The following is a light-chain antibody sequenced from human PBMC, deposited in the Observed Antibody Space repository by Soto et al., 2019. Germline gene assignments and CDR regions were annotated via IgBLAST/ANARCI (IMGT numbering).Light chain of an antibody. CDR3: QERTNWPQWT. CDR1: QSVSSR. CDR2: DAS. J-gene: IGKJ1*01. Sequence: EIVLTQSPATLSLSPGERATLYCRASQSVSSRLAWYQQKSGQAPRHLLYDASNRATGIPARFRGSGSGTDITNTISSLEPEDFAVYYCQERTNWPQWTFGQGTKVEIK. V-gene: IGKV3-11*01.